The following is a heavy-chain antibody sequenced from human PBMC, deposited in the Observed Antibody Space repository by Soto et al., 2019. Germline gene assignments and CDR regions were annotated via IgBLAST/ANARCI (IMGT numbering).Heavy chain of an antibody. CDR1: GFFTFNSAW. J-gene: IGHJ6*02. V-gene: IGHV3-15*01. CDR2: IKSKTDGGTT. CDR3: ARQPLALVRGSYGMDV. Sequence: PGGFLRLSCAASGFFTFNSAWMSWVRQAPGKGLEWVGRIKSKTDGGTTDYAAPVKGRFTISRDDSKDTLYLQWSSLKASDTAMYYCARQPLALVRGSYGMDVWGQGTTVTVSS. D-gene: IGHD6-13*01.